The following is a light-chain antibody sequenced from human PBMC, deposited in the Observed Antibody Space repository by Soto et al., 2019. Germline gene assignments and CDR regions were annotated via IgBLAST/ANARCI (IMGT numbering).Light chain of an antibody. V-gene: IGKV3-11*01. CDR1: QSVSTS. J-gene: IGKJ5*01. Sequence: EIVLTQSPSTLSLSPGERATLSCRASQSVSTSLAWYQQKPGQAPRLLMYDAFNRSTGIPARFSGSGSGTDFTLTISSLEPEDFADYYCQQRSNWPITFGQGTRLEIK. CDR2: DAF. CDR3: QQRSNWPIT.